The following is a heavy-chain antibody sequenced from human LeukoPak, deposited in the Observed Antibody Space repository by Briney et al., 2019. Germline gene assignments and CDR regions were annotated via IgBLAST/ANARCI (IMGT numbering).Heavy chain of an antibody. CDR1: GGTFSSYA. Sequence: SVKVSCKASGGTFSSYAISWVRQAPGQGLEWMGRIIPILGIANYAPKFQGRVTITADKSTSTAYMELSSLRSEDTAVYYCARDVTYCSGGSCYGWFDPWGQGTLVTVSS. CDR2: IIPILGIA. J-gene: IGHJ5*02. V-gene: IGHV1-69*04. D-gene: IGHD2-15*01. CDR3: ARDVTYCSGGSCYGWFDP.